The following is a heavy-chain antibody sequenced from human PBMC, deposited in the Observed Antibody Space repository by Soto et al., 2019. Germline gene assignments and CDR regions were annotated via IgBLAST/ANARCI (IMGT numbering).Heavy chain of an antibody. D-gene: IGHD6-19*01. CDR3: AKTMVAGTRYYYYGMDV. V-gene: IGHV3-23*01. CDR2: ISGSGGST. CDR1: GFTFSSYA. Sequence: EVPLLESGGGLVQPGGSLRLSCAASGFTFSSYAMSWVRQAPGKGLEWVSAISGSGGSTYYADSVKGRFTISRDNSKNTLYLQMNSLRAEDTAVYYCAKTMVAGTRYYYYGMDVWGQGTTVTVSS. J-gene: IGHJ6*02.